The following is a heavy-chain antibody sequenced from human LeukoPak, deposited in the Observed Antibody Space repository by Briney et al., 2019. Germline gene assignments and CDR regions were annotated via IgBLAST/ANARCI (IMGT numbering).Heavy chain of an antibody. J-gene: IGHJ4*02. Sequence: ASVKVSCKASGYTFTNYYMHWVRQAPGQGLEWMGIINPSGGSTRYEQKLQGSVTMTRDASTSTVYMELSSLRSEDTAVYYCARESDLAVAGTGFDYWGQGTLVTVSS. CDR1: GYTFTNYY. V-gene: IGHV1-46*04. CDR2: INPSGGST. D-gene: IGHD6-19*01. CDR3: ARESDLAVAGTGFDY.